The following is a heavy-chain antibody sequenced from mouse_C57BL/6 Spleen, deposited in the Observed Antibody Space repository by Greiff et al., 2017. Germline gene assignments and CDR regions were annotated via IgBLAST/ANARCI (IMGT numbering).Heavy chain of an antibody. V-gene: IGHV1-81*01. D-gene: IGHD1-1*01. CDR2: IYPRSGNT. Sequence: QVQLQQSGAELARPGASVKLSCKASGYTFTSYGISWVKQRTGQGLEWIGEIYPRSGNTYYNEKFKGKATLTADKSSSTAYMELRSLTSEDSAVYFCASYYYGSSYPDYWGQGTTLTVSS. CDR3: ASYYYGSSYPDY. CDR1: GYTFTSYG. J-gene: IGHJ2*01.